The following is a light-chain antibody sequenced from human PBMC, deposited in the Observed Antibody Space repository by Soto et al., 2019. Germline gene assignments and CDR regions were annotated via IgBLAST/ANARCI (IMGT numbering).Light chain of an antibody. Sequence: EIVLTQSPATQSLSPGERAALSCRASQSVSSYLAWYQQKPGQAPRLLIYDASNRATGIPARFSGSGSGTDFTLTICSLEPEDFAVYYCQQRSNWPPGTFGGGTKVEIK. J-gene: IGKJ4*01. CDR1: QSVSSY. CDR3: QQRSNWPPGT. CDR2: DAS. V-gene: IGKV3-11*01.